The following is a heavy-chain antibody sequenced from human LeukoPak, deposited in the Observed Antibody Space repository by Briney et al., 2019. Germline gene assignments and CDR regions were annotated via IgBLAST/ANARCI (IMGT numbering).Heavy chain of an antibody. CDR1: GFTFSSYG. V-gene: IGHV3-33*06. CDR2: IWYDGTNK. D-gene: IGHD3-22*01. J-gene: IGHJ4*02. CDR3: AKDYGLYYDSSGFDY. Sequence: GTSLRLSCAASGFTFSSYGMHWVRQAPGKGLEWVALIWYDGTNKYYADSVNGRFTISRDNSKTTLYLQMNSLRAEDTAVYYCAKDYGLYYDSSGFDYWGQGTLVTVSS.